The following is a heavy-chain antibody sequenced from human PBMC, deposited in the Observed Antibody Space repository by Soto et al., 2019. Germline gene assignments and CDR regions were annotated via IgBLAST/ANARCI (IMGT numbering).Heavy chain of an antibody. CDR3: ATDKGILWFGELDY. V-gene: IGHV3-23*01. CDR1: GFTFSSYA. Sequence: GGSLRLSCAASGFTFSSYAMSWVRQAPGKGLEWVSAISGSGGSTYYADSVKGRLTISRDNSKNTLYLQMNSLRAEDTAVYYCATDKGILWFGELDYWGQGTLVTVSS. J-gene: IGHJ4*02. CDR2: ISGSGGST. D-gene: IGHD3-10*01.